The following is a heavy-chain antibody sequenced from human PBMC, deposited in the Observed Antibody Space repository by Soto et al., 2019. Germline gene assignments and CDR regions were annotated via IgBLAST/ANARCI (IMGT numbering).Heavy chain of an antibody. CDR1: GFTFSNYA. J-gene: IGHJ4*02. CDR2: ISGSGGST. V-gene: IGHV3-23*01. CDR3: ASRRFATADTLQSLLSLDD. Sequence: EVQLWEFGGGSVQPGGSLRLSCAASGFTFSNYAMTWVRQAPGKGLEWVSGISGSGGSTYYADSVKGRFTISRDNSKNTLFLQMSSLRVEDTAVYYCASRRFATADTLQSLLSLDDWGQGTLVTVSS.